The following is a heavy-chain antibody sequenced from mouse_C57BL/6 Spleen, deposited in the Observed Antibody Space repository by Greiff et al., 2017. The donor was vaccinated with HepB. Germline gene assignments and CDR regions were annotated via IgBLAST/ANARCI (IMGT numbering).Heavy chain of an antibody. V-gene: IGHV1-80*01. Sequence: QVQLKESGAELVKPGASVKISCKASGYAFSSYWMNWVKQRPGKGLEWIGQIYPGDGDTNYNGKFKGKATLTADKSSSTAYMQLSSLTSEDSAVYFCARFAYSNSWDWGQGTTLTVSS. D-gene: IGHD2-5*01. J-gene: IGHJ2*01. CDR2: IYPGDGDT. CDR1: GYAFSSYW. CDR3: ARFAYSNSWD.